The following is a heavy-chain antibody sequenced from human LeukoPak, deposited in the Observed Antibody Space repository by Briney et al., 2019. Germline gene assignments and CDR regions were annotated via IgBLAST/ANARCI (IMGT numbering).Heavy chain of an antibody. J-gene: IGHJ4*02. D-gene: IGHD3-22*01. V-gene: IGHV1-2*02. Sequence: GASVKVSCKASGYTFTGYYMHWVRQAPGQGLEWMGWINPNSGGTNYAQKFQGRITMTRSTSITTAYMELSSLRSEDTAVYYCARGLGSYDSSELTWPMISFWGQGTQVTVSS. CDR1: GYTFTGYY. CDR2: INPNSGGT. CDR3: ARGLGSYDSSELTWPMISF.